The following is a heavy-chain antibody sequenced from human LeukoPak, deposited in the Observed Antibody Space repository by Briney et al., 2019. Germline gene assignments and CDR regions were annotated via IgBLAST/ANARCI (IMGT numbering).Heavy chain of an antibody. CDR2: IYYTGST. CDR1: GASISGGTYY. V-gene: IGHV4-39*01. D-gene: IGHD1-26*01. Sequence: SETLSLTCSVSGASISGGTYYWGWIRQPPGRGLEWIGSIYYTGSTYDNPSLKSRVTISVDTSKNQFSLKLSSVTAADTAVYYCARRGGSGRAFDYWGQGTLVTVSS. J-gene: IGHJ4*02. CDR3: ARRGGSGRAFDY.